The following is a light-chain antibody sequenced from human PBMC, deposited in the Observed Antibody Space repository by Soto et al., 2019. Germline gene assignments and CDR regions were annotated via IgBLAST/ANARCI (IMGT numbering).Light chain of an antibody. CDR1: QGIRNY. Sequence: DIQMTQSPSSLSASVGDRVTITCRASQGIRNYLAWYQQKPGKAPKLLIYGASTLQSGVPPRFSGRGSGTDFILTINSLQPEDVATYYCQKYNIAPWTFGQGTKVDIK. V-gene: IGKV1-27*01. CDR3: QKYNIAPWT. J-gene: IGKJ1*01. CDR2: GAS.